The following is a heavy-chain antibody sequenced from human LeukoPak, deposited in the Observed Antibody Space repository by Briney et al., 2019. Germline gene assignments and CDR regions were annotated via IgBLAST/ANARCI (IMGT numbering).Heavy chain of an antibody. V-gene: IGHV3-33*01. Sequence: GRSLRLSCAAPGFTFSSYGMHWVRQAPGKXLXXXXXXXYDGSNKYYADSVKGRFTISRDNSKNTLYLQMNSLRAEDTAVYYCAREDCSSTSCYRYFDYWGQGTLVTVSS. CDR2: XXYDGSNK. D-gene: IGHD2-2*02. J-gene: IGHJ4*02. CDR3: AREDCSSTSCYRYFDY. CDR1: GFTFSSYG.